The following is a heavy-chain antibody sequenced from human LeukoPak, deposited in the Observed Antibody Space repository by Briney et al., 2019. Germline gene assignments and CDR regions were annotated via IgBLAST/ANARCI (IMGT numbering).Heavy chain of an antibody. J-gene: IGHJ4*02. Sequence: AGGSLRLSCAVSGFTFSSDAMSWVRQAPGKGLEWVSSISGSGGSTYYADSVKGRFTISRDTSKNTLDLQMNSLRAEDTAICYCAKGDGDFPLDHWGQGTLVTVSS. CDR2: ISGSGGST. CDR3: AKGDGDFPLDH. D-gene: IGHD4-17*01. V-gene: IGHV3-23*01. CDR1: GFTFSSDA.